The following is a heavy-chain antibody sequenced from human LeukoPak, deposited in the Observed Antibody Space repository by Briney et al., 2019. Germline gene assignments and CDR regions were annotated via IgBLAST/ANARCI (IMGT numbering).Heavy chain of an antibody. J-gene: IGHJ4*02. CDR1: GDSVSSNSAA. D-gene: IGHD6-13*01. CDR2: TYYRSKWYN. CDR3: AREASLRRSWYRNLFDY. Sequence: SQTLSLTCAISGDSVSSNSAAWNWIRQSPSRGLEWLGRTYYRSKWYNDYAVSVKSRITINPDTSKNQFSLQLNSVTPEDTAVYYCAREASLRRSWYRNLFDYWGQGTLVTVSS. V-gene: IGHV6-1*01.